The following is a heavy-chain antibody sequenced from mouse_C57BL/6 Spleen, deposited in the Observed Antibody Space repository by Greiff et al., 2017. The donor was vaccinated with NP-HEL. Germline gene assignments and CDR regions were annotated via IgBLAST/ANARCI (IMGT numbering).Heavy chain of an antibody. D-gene: IGHD2-10*01. V-gene: IGHV10-1*01. Sequence: EVKVVESGGGLVQPKGSLKLSCAASGFSFNTYAMNWVRQAPGKGLEWVARIRSKSNNYATYYADSVKDRFTISRDDSESMLYLQMNNLKTEDTAMYYCVRSYYGYFDVWGTGTTVTVSS. CDR2: IRSKSNNYAT. CDR1: GFSFNTYA. CDR3: VRSYYGYFDV. J-gene: IGHJ1*03.